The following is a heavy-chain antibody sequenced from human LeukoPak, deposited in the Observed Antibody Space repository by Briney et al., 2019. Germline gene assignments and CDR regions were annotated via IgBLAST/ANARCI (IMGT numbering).Heavy chain of an antibody. V-gene: IGHV3-7*01. CDR3: VRARYCSSSSCYMDV. D-gene: IGHD6-6*01. CDR1: RFTFSNYW. Sequence: GGSLRLSCAASRFTFSNYWMSWVRQAPGKGLEWVANIKQDGSETYYVDSVKGRFTISRDNAKNSLYLQVDSLRAEDTAVYYCVRARYCSSSSCYMDVWGKGTTTVSS. CDR2: IKQDGSET. J-gene: IGHJ6*03.